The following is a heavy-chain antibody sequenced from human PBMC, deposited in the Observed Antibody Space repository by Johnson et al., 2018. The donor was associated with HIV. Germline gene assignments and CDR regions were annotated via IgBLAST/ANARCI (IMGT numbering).Heavy chain of an antibody. V-gene: IGHV3-11*04. CDR3: ARDMGYSSGLGNTAFDI. J-gene: IGHJ3*02. Sequence: VQLVESGGGLVKPGGSLRLSCAASGITFSDYYMSWIRQAPGKGLEWVSYISGSGSTLYYADSVKGRFTISRDNAKNSLYLQMNSMGAEDTAVYYGARDMGYSSGLGNTAFDIWGLGTMVTVSS. CDR2: ISGSGSTL. D-gene: IGHD6-19*01. CDR1: GITFSDYY.